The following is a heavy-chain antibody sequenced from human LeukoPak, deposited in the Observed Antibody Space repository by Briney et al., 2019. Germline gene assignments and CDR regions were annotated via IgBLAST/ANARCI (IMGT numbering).Heavy chain of an antibody. V-gene: IGHV3-53*01. CDR3: ARDVVVAAIYYGMDV. CDR2: IYSGGST. D-gene: IGHD2-15*01. J-gene: IGHJ6*04. CDR1: GFTVSSNY. Sequence: GGPLRLSCAASGFTVSSNYISWVRQAPGKGLEWVSVIYSGGSTYYADSVKGRFTISRDNSKNTLYLQMNSLRAEDTAVYYCARDVVVAAIYYGMDVWGKGTTVTVSS.